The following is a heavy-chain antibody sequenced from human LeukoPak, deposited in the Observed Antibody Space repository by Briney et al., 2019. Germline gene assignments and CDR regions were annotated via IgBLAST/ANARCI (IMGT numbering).Heavy chain of an antibody. CDR3: ARDQGYNPPPGFDH. CDR2: ISAYNGNT. D-gene: IGHD5-24*01. V-gene: IGHV1-18*01. J-gene: IGHJ4*02. Sequence: ASVKVSCKASGYTFTSYGISWVRQAPGQGLEWMGRISAYNGNTNYAQKLQGRVTMTTDTSTSTAYMELRSLRSDDTAVYYCARDQGYNPPPGFDHWGQGTLVTVSS. CDR1: GYTFTSYG.